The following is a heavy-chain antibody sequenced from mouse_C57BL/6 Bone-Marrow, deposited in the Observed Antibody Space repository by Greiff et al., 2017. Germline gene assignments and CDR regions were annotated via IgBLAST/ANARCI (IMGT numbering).Heavy chain of an antibody. CDR3: TTGDYERGYAMDY. V-gene: IGHV6-3*01. D-gene: IGHD2-4*01. J-gene: IGHJ4*01. CDR2: IRLKSDNYAT. Sequence: DVKLVESGGGLVQPGGSMKLSCVASGFTFSNSWMNWVRQSPEKGLEWFAQIRLKSDNYATHYAESVKGWFTISRDDSKSSVYLQMNNLRAEDTGIYYCTTGDYERGYAMDYWGQGTSVTVSS. CDR1: GFTFSNSW.